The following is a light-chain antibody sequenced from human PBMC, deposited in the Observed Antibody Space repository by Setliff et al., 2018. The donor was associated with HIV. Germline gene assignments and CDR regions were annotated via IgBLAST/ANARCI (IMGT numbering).Light chain of an antibody. Sequence: QSVLTQPASVSGSPGQSITTSCTGTSSDIGGHNYVSWYQQHPGKAPKVMIYEVSNRPSGVSNRFSGSKSGNTASLTISGLQAEDEADYYCASYTSGRNWVFGGGTKVTVL. V-gene: IGLV2-14*01. J-gene: IGLJ3*02. CDR1: SSDIGGHNY. CDR2: EVS. CDR3: ASYTSGRNWV.